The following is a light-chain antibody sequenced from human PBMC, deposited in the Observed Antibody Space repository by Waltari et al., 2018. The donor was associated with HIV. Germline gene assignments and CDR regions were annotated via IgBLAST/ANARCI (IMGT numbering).Light chain of an antibody. Sequence: QSVLTQPPSASGTPGQRVTISCSGSSSNIGINDVSLYQNRPGTAPKLLIFTNNQRPSWVPDRFSASKSGTSASLAISALQSDDEADYYCAAWDGSLRGGVFGGGTKLTV. CDR1: SSNIGIND. V-gene: IGLV1-47*02. J-gene: IGLJ3*02. CDR3: AAWDGSLRGGV. CDR2: TNN.